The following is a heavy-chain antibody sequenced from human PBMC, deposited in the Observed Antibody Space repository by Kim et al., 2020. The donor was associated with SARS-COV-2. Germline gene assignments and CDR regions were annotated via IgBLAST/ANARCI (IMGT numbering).Heavy chain of an antibody. Sequence: SVKVSCKASGGTFSSYAISWVRQAPGQGLEWMGGIIPIFGTANYAQKFQGRVTITADESTSTAYMELSSLRSEDTAVYYCARDQKYYYDSSGYRGGFDYWGHGTLVTVSS. CDR2: IIPIFGTA. CDR1: GGTFSSYA. CDR3: ARDQKYYYDSSGYRGGFDY. V-gene: IGHV1-69*13. D-gene: IGHD3-22*01. J-gene: IGHJ4*01.